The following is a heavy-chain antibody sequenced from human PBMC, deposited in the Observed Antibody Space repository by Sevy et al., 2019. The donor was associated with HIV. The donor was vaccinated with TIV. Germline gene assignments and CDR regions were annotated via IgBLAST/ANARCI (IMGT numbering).Heavy chain of an antibody. CDR1: GDSISSGNHW. D-gene: IGHD1-26*01. CDR3: ARDGIRRDYYHGMDV. CDR2: IYTSGRT. J-gene: IGHJ6*02. Sequence: SETLSLTCTVSGDSISSGNHWWSWIRQPAGKGLEWIGRIYTSGRTIYNPVLRSRVTMSVDTSTNQFFLNLNSVTAADTAVYYSARDGIRRDYYHGMDVWGQGTTVTVSS. V-gene: IGHV4-61*02.